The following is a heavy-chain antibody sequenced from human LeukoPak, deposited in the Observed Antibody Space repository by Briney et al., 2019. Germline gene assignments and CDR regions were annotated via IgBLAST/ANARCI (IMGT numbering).Heavy chain of an antibody. V-gene: IGHV4-59*01. CDR1: AGSLNSYY. J-gene: IGHJ3*02. CDR3: AKAAAAAFPM. D-gene: IGHD6-25*01. Sequence: SETQSLLCTVAAGSLNSYYASWIRQPPGKGLEWIGYIYYTGSANYNPSLKSRVSISVDTSKNQLSLELSSVTAADTAVYYCAKAAAAAFPMGSDGTMVTVSS. CDR2: IYYTGSA.